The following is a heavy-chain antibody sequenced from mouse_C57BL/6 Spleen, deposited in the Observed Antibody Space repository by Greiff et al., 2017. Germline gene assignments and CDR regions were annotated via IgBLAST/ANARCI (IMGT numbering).Heavy chain of an antibody. CDR3: ALTTVVARDWYFDV. D-gene: IGHD1-1*01. CDR1: GYTFTSYW. V-gene: IGHV1-69*01. Sequence: QVQLQQPGAELVMPGASVKLSCKASGYTFTSYWMHWVKQRPGQGLEWIGEIDPSDSYTNYNQKFKGKSTLTVDKSSSTAYMPLSSLTSEDSAVYYCALTTVVARDWYFDVWGTGTTVTVSS. J-gene: IGHJ1*03. CDR2: IDPSDSYT.